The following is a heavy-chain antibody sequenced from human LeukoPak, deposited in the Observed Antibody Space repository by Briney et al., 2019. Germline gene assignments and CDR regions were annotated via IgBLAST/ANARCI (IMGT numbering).Heavy chain of an antibody. CDR2: IYTSGST. J-gene: IGHJ5*02. CDR1: GGSISSYY. Sequence: SETLSLTCTVSGGSISSYYWSWIRQPAGKGLEWIGRIYTSGSTNYNPSLKSRGTISVDKSKNPFYLKLSSVTAADTAVYYCARDRSITIFGVAENWFDPWGQGTLVTVSS. V-gene: IGHV4-4*07. D-gene: IGHD3-3*01. CDR3: ARDRSITIFGVAENWFDP.